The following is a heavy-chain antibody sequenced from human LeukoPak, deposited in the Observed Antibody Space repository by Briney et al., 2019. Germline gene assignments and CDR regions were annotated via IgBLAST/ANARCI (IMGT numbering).Heavy chain of an antibody. V-gene: IGHV3-48*01. Sequence: GGSLRLSCTASGFTFTSCAMNWVRQTPGKGLEWVSYISASSANIHYADSVKGRFTVSRDNAKNSLYLQMNSLTAEDTATYYCVRDRSYGSQYYYYIDVWGRGTTVTVSS. J-gene: IGHJ6*03. CDR1: GFTFTSCA. D-gene: IGHD4-17*01. CDR3: VRDRSYGSQYYYYIDV. CDR2: ISASSANI.